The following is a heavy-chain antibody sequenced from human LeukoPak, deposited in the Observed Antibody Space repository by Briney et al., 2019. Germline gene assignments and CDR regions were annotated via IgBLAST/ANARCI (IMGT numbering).Heavy chain of an antibody. CDR1: GGSISSGGYY. V-gene: IGHV4-31*03. J-gene: IGHJ5*02. Sequence: KPSETLSLTCTVSGGSISSGGYYWSWIRQHPGKGLEWIGYIYYSGSTYYNPSLKSRVTISVDTSKNQFSLKLSSVTAADTAVYYCARAPSVVVVAATPHQRWFDPWGQGTLVTVSS. CDR3: ARAPSVVVVAATPHQRWFDP. CDR2: IYYSGST. D-gene: IGHD2-15*01.